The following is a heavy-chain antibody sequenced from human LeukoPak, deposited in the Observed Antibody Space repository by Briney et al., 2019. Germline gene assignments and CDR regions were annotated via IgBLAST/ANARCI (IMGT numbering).Heavy chain of an antibody. CDR3: ARDQVDYSSWSDGSDY. V-gene: IGHV4-4*07. CDR2: IYTSGST. CDR1: GGSFNSYY. D-gene: IGHD3-10*01. Sequence: SETLSLTCTVSGGSFNSYYWSWIRQPAGKGLEWIGGIYTSGSTNYNPSLKSRVTMSVDTSKNQFSLKLSSVTAADTAVYYCARDQVDYSSWSDGSDYWGQGTLVTVSS. J-gene: IGHJ4*02.